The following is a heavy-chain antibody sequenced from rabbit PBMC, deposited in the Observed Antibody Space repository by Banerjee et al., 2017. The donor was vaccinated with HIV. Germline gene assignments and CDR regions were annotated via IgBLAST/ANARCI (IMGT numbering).Heavy chain of an antibody. Sequence: QEQLEESGGDLVKPEGSLTLTCTASGFSFSSSYWICWVRQAPGKGLEWIGCINSGSGDSTYYASWAKGRFTISKTSSTTVTLQMTSLTAADTAAYFCARANDVGYAYEYFDLWGPGTLVTVS. V-gene: IGHV1S45*01. J-gene: IGHJ4*01. CDR3: ARANDVGYAYEYFDL. CDR1: GFSFSSSYW. CDR2: INSGSGDST. D-gene: IGHD6-1*01.